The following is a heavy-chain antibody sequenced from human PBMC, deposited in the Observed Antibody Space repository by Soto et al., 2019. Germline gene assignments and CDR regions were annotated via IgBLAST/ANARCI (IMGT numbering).Heavy chain of an antibody. CDR1: GGSVNGSY. D-gene: IGHD3-3*01. Sequence: SDTLSLTFAVYGGSVNGSYWDWIRQPPGMELEWISEINHSEGTHYPPSLKRRATMAVDTTNNEYSLRLSSVTAADTAIYYCGTRITICGWLYPHIDPCGQRTQVTVSS. V-gene: IGHV4-34*01. J-gene: IGHJ5*02. CDR2: INHSEGT. CDR3: GTRITICGWLYPHIDP.